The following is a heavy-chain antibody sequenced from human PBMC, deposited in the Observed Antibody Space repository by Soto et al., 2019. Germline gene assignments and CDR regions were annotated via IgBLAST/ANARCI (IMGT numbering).Heavy chain of an antibody. V-gene: IGHV4-59*08. CDR1: GGTISSYY. J-gene: IGHJ4*02. CDR3: ARLGGYFQAFDS. CDR2: IYYTGTT. D-gene: IGHD3-22*01. Sequence: SETLSLTCTVSGGTISSYYWGWSRQPPGKGLQWIGYIYYTGTTSYNPYLNSRVTISVDTSKNHFSLRLSSVTAADTAIYYCARLGGYFQAFDSWGQGTLVTVAS.